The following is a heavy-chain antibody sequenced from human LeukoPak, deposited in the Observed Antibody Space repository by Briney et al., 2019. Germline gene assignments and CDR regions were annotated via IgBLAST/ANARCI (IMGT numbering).Heavy chain of an antibody. CDR2: IYYSGNT. CDR1: GGSISSSSYY. V-gene: IGHV4-39*07. J-gene: IGHJ4*02. Sequence: SETLSLTCTVSGGSISSSSYYWGWIRQPPGKGLEWIGSIYYSGNTYYNPSLKSRVTISVDTSRNQFSLKLSSVTASDTAVYYCARDGGLADYWGQGTLITVSS. D-gene: IGHD2-15*01. CDR3: ARDGGLADY.